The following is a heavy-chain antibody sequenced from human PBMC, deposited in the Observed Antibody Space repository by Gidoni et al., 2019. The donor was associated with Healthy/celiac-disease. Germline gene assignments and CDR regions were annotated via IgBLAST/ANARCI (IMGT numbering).Heavy chain of an antibody. CDR2: ISWNSGSI. V-gene: IGHV3-9*01. CDR3: AREYCSSTSCYPNWFDP. J-gene: IGHJ5*02. D-gene: IGHD2-2*01. Sequence: EVQLVESGGGLVQPGRSLRLSCAASGFTFDDYAMHWVRQAPGKGLEWVSGISWNSGSIGYADSVKGRFTISRDNAKNSLYLQMNSLRAEDTALYYCAREYCSSTSCYPNWFDPWGQGTLVTVSS. CDR1: GFTFDDYA.